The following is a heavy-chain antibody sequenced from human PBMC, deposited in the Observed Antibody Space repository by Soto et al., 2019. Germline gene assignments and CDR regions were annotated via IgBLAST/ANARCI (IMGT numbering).Heavy chain of an antibody. V-gene: IGHV4-31*03. CDR1: GGSISCGGYY. J-gene: IGHJ6*02. CDR2: IYYSGST. D-gene: IGHD5-12*01. CDR3: ARDKAEWLRHYYYGMDV. Sequence: QVQLQESGPGLVKPSQTLSLTCTVSGGSISCGGYYWSWIRQHPGKGLEWIGYIYYSGSTYYNPSLKSRVTISVDTSKNQFSLKLSSVTAADTAVYYCARDKAEWLRHYYYGMDVWGQGTTVTVSS.